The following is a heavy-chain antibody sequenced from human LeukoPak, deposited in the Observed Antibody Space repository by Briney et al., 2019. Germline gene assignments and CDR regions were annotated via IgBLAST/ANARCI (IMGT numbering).Heavy chain of an antibody. CDR1: GYTFTGYY. J-gene: IGHJ4*02. Sequence: ASVKVSCKASGYTFTGYYMHWVRQAPGQGLEWMGWINPNSGGTNYAQKFQGRVTMTRDTSISTAYMELSRLRSDDTAVYYCARGLTFCDGDCYTNFDLWGQGTLVTVSS. CDR2: INPNSGGT. CDR3: ARGLTFCDGDCYTNFDL. V-gene: IGHV1-2*02. D-gene: IGHD2-21*02.